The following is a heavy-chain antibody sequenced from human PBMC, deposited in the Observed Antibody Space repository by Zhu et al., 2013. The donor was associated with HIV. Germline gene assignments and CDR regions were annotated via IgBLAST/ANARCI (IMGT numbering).Heavy chain of an antibody. D-gene: IGHD2-21*01. CDR3: AIWGTTEDFYSSNNEDI. CDR2: IIPIFGAA. V-gene: IGHV1-69*06. CDR1: GNNFNNYD. J-gene: IGHJ6*01. Sequence: QVQLVQSGRAVRSLGPRXRSPAKASGNNFNNYDIELGATGPRTRPGVDGGIIPIFGAANYAXKLQGRLTITADKSTTTVYMDLGSLRPEDTAIYYCAIWGTTEDFYSSNNEDIWGQGTTVTVSS.